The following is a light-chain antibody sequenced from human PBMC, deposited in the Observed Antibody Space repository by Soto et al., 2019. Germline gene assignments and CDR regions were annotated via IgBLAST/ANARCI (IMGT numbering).Light chain of an antibody. CDR2: DVS. V-gene: IGLV2-11*01. Sequence: QSALTQPRSVSGSPGQSVTVSCIGTSGDVGGYKSVSWYQQYPGKAPKLMIYDVSERPSGVPNRFSGSKSGNTASLTISGLQAEDEADYYCCSYVGSYSDVFXTGTKVTVL. CDR1: SGDVGGYKS. J-gene: IGLJ1*01. CDR3: CSYVGSYSDV.